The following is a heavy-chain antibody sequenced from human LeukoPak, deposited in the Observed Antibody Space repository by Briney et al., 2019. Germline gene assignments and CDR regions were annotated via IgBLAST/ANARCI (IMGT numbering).Heavy chain of an antibody. CDR1: GDSVPSNSAA. J-gene: IGHJ4*02. CDR2: THYRSKWYN. D-gene: IGHD6-19*01. CDR3: ARDAGSGWSSFDY. Sequence: SQTLSLTCAISGDSVPSNSAAWNWIRQSPSRGLEWLGRTHYRSKWYNDYAVSMKSRITINPDTSKDQFSLQLNSVTPEDTAVYYCARDAGSGWSSFDYWGQGTLVTVSS. V-gene: IGHV6-1*01.